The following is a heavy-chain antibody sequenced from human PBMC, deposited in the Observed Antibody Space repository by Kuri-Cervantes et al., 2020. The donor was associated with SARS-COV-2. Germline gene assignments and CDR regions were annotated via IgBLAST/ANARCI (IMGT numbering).Heavy chain of an antibody. CDR3: TTSPRYYYDSSGQSRSFDY. D-gene: IGHD3-22*01. CDR1: GFTSSNAW. J-gene: IGHJ4*02. Sequence: GESLKISCAASGFTSSNAWMSWVRQAPGKGLEWVGRIKSKTDGGTTDYAAPVKGRFTISRDDSKNTLYLQMNSLKTEDTAVYYCTTSPRYYYDSSGQSRSFDYWGQGTLVTVSS. V-gene: IGHV3-15*01. CDR2: IKSKTDGGTT.